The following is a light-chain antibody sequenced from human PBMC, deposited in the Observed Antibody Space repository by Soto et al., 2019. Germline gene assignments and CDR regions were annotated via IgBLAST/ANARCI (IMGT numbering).Light chain of an antibody. Sequence: QSVLTQSPSVSGAPRQSVNISCSGNNSNIGSNAVHWYQQLPGKAPKLLMYYNDMLPSGVSDRFSGSKSGTSASLAISGLQSEDEGDYYCTSFTRSSPFVFGAGTKVTVL. CDR1: NSNIGSNA. V-gene: IGLV1-36*01. CDR3: TSFTRSSPFV. J-gene: IGLJ1*01. CDR2: YND.